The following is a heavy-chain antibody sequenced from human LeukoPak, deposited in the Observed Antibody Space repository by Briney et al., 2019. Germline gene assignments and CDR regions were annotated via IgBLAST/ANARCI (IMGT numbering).Heavy chain of an antibody. Sequence: ASVKVSCKASGYTLTGYYMHWVRQAPGQGLEWMGWINPNSGGTNYAQKFQGRVTMTRDTSISTAYMELSRLRSDDTAVYYCARDLSVGYSGYGIFFDYWGQGTLVTVSS. V-gene: IGHV1-2*02. CDR2: INPNSGGT. CDR1: GYTLTGYY. D-gene: IGHD5-12*01. CDR3: ARDLSVGYSGYGIFFDY. J-gene: IGHJ4*02.